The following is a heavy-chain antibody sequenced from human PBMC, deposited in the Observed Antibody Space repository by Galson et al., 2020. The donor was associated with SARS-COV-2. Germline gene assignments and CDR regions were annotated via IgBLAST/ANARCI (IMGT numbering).Heavy chain of an antibody. J-gene: IGHJ5*02. CDR2: IKRDGSEK. CDR3: AMKGDLLRVEGRA. V-gene: IGHV3-7*02. CDR1: GFTFSSYW. Sequence: QPGESLKISCAASGFTFSSYWMMWVRQAPGKGLEWVANIKRDGSEKYYVDSVKGRFTISRDNGKNSLFLQMNSLRAEDTAVYYCAMKGDLLRVEGRAWGQGTLVTVSS. D-gene: IGHD1-26*01.